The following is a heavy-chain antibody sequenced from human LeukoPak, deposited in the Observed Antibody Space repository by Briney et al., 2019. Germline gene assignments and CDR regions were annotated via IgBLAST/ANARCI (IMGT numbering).Heavy chain of an antibody. CDR1: GFTFSSYW. J-gene: IGHJ4*02. Sequence: GGSLRLSCTASGFTFSSYWVHWVRQSQEKRLVWVSRINEDGRVTDYADSVKGRFTISRDNARNTLYLRMHSLRVEDTAVYYCARDLRGIHDYWGQGTLVTVSS. CDR2: INEDGRVT. CDR3: ARDLRGIHDY. D-gene: IGHD3-16*01. V-gene: IGHV3-74*01.